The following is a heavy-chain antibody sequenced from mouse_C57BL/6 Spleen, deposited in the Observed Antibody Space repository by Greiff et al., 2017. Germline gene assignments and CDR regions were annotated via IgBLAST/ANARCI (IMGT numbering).Heavy chain of an antibody. V-gene: IGHV1-80*01. CDR2: IYPGDGDT. CDR3: ERGARGNYEDVDY. D-gene: IGHD2-4*01. CDR1: GYAFSSYW. J-gene: IGHJ4*01. Sequence: VKVVESGAELVKPGASVKISCKASGYAFSSYWMNWVKQRPGRGLEWIGQIYPGDGDTNYNGKFKGKATLTADKSSSTACMQHSGLTSEDSAVYFCERGARGNYEDVDYWGKGTSVTGSS.